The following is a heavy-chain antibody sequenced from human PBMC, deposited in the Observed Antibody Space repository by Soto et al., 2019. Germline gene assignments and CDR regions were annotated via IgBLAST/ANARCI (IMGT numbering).Heavy chain of an antibody. CDR3: ARVPPFGQQLDRGYYYGMDV. CDR1: GYTFTGYY. J-gene: IGHJ6*02. V-gene: IGHV1-2*02. CDR2: INPNSGGT. D-gene: IGHD6-13*01. Sequence: QVQLVQSGAEVKKPGASVKVSCKASGYTFTGYYMHWVRQAPGQGLEWMGWINPNSGGTNYAQKFQGRVTMTRDTSISTAYMELSRLRSDDTAVYYCARVPPFGQQLDRGYYYGMDVWGQGTTVTVSS.